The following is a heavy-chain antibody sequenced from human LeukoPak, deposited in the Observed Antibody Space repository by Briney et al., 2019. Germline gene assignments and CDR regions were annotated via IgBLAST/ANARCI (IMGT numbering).Heavy chain of an antibody. D-gene: IGHD3-22*01. Sequence: SETLSLTCTVSGGSISSSSYYWGWIRQPPGKGLEWIGSIYYSGSTYYNPSLKSRVTISVDTSKNQFSLKLSSVTAADTAVYYCARQLSYYYDSSGYYWAEGGSPYYYYYYMDVWGKGTTVTISS. CDR1: GGSISSSSYY. V-gene: IGHV4-39*01. J-gene: IGHJ6*03. CDR2: IYYSGST. CDR3: ARQLSYYYDSSGYYWAEGGSPYYYYYYMDV.